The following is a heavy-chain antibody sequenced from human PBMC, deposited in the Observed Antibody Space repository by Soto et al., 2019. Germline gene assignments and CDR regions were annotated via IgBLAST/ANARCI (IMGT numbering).Heavy chain of an antibody. CDR1: GGSISSGGYS. D-gene: IGHD6-6*01. CDR3: ARVHPGGSSSSFDY. Sequence: QLQLQESGSGLVKPSQTLSLTCAVSGGSISSGGYSWSWIRQPPGKGLEWIGYIYHSGSTYYNPSLKSRVTISVDRSKNQFSLKLSSVTAADTAVYYCARVHPGGSSSSFDYWGQGTLVTVSS. J-gene: IGHJ4*02. CDR2: IYHSGST. V-gene: IGHV4-30-2*01.